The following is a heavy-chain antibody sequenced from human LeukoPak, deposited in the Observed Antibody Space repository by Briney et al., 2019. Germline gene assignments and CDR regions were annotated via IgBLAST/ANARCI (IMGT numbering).Heavy chain of an antibody. J-gene: IGHJ4*02. D-gene: IGHD1-1*01. CDR1: GGSFSGYY. Sequence: SETLSLTCAAYGGSFSGYYWSWIRQPPGKGLEWVGEINHSGSTNYNPSLKSRVTISVDTSKNQFSLKLSSVTAADTAVYYCARGGWYNYWGQGTLVTVSS. V-gene: IGHV4-34*01. CDR2: INHSGST. CDR3: ARGGWYNY.